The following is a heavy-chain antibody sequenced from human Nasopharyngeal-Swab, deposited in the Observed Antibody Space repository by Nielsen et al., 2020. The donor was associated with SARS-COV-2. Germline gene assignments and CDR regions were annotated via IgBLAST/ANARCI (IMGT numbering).Heavy chain of an antibody. CDR3: ARDGLDYDFWSAYFMDV. CDR2: ISSSSSYI. CDR1: GFTFNNYN. V-gene: IGHV3-21*01. J-gene: IGHJ6*02. D-gene: IGHD3-3*01. Sequence: ETLSLTCAASGFTFNNYNFNWVRQAPGKGLEWVSSISSSSSYIYCADSVKGRFTISRDNAKNSLYLQMNSLRAEDTAVYYCARDGLDYDFWSAYFMDVWGQGTTVTVSS.